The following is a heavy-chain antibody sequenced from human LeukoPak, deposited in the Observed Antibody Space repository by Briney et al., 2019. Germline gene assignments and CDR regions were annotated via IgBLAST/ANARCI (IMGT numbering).Heavy chain of an antibody. J-gene: IGHJ4*02. CDR3: ARDLLRGGYGDYLNLDY. D-gene: IGHD4-17*01. CDR2: IIPIFGTA. CDR1: GGTFSSYA. V-gene: IGHV1-69*05. Sequence: SVKVSCKASGGTFSSYAISWVRQAPGQGLEWMGGIIPIFGTANYAQKFQGRVTITTDESTSTAYMELSSLRSEDTAVYYCARDLLRGGYGDYLNLDYWRQGTLVTVSS.